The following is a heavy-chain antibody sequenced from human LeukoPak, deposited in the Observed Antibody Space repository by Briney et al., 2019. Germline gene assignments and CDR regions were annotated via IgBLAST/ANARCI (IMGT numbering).Heavy chain of an antibody. CDR2: IYYSGTT. CDR1: GESFSGYY. Sequence: SETLSLTCAVYGESFSGYYWSWIRQPPGKGLEWIGSIYYSGTTYYNPSLKSRVTMTVDTSKNQFSLRLSSVAAADSAVYYCARAIFGTASFDSWGQGTLVTVSS. D-gene: IGHD3-3*01. CDR3: ARAIFGTASFDS. V-gene: IGHV4-34*01. J-gene: IGHJ4*02.